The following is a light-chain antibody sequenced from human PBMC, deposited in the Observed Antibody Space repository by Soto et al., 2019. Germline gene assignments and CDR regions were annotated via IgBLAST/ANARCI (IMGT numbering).Light chain of an antibody. J-gene: IGKJ1*01. Sequence: DIQMTQSPSSLSASVGDRVTITCRARQTISTYLNWYQQKSGEAPKLLIYGASSLQSGVPSKFSASGSGTDFTLIISSLQPEDFATYYCQQSYASPWTFGQGTKVQIK. CDR2: GAS. V-gene: IGKV1-39*01. CDR1: QTISTY. CDR3: QQSYASPWT.